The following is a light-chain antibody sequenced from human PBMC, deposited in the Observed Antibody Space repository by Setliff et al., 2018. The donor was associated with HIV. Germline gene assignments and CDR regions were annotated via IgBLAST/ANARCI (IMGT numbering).Light chain of an antibody. CDR3: AAWHDSLTGYV. Sequence: QSVLTQPPSASGTPGQRVTISCSGSSSNIRTNTVHWYQHLPGTAPKLLIYSTNKRPSGVPDRFSGSKSGTSASLAISGLQSEDEADYYCAAWHDSLTGYVFGTGTKGTV. V-gene: IGLV1-44*01. J-gene: IGLJ1*01. CDR2: STN. CDR1: SSNIRTNT.